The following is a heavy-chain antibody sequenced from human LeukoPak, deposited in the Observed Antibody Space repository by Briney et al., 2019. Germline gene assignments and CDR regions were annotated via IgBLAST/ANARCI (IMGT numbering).Heavy chain of an antibody. CDR2: MNPNSGNT. V-gene: IGHV1-8*01. Sequence: ASVKVSCKASGYTFTSSDINWVRQATGQGLEWMGYMNPNSGNTGYAQKFQGRVTMTRDTSISTAYMELSSLRSEDTAVYYCAREGESYYHMDVWGRGTTVTVSS. CDR1: GYTFTSSD. J-gene: IGHJ6*03. CDR3: AREGESYYHMDV.